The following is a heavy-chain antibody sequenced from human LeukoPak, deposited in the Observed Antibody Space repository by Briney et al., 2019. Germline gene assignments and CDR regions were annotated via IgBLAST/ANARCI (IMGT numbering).Heavy chain of an antibody. CDR2: ISWNSGSI. J-gene: IGHJ4*02. CDR1: GFTFDDYA. D-gene: IGHD3-9*01. Sequence: PGRSLRLSCAASGFTFDDYAMHWVRQAPGKGLEWVSGISWNSGSIGYADSVKGRFTISRDNAKNSLYLQMNSLRAEDTALYYCAKDKWYDIGTPYYFDYWGQGTLVTVSS. V-gene: IGHV3-9*01. CDR3: AKDKWYDIGTPYYFDY.